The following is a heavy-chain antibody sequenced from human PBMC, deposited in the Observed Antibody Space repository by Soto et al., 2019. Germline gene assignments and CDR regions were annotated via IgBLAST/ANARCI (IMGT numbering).Heavy chain of an antibody. CDR3: ARADHHDAFDI. V-gene: IGHV4-61*08. CDR1: GDSVSSVGFH. CDR2: IYYSGST. Sequence: SETLSLTCTVSGDSVSSVGFHWAWLRQPPGKGLEWIGYIYYSGSTNYNPSLKSRVTISVDTSKNQFSLKLSSVTAADTAVYYCARADHHDAFDIWGQGTMVTVSS. J-gene: IGHJ3*02.